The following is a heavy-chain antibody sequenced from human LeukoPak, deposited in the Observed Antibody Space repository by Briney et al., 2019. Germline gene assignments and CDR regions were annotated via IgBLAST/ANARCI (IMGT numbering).Heavy chain of an antibody. CDR3: AKVVRKYCSGGSCYFDY. CDR2: ISGSGGST. D-gene: IGHD2-15*01. CDR1: GFTFSRYG. V-gene: IGHV3-23*01. J-gene: IGHJ4*02. Sequence: GGSLRLSCAASGFTFSRYGMSWVRQAPGKGLEWVSAISGSGGSTYYADSVKGRFTISRDNSKNTLYLQMNSLRAEDTAVYYCAKVVRKYCSGGSCYFDYWGQGTLVTVSS.